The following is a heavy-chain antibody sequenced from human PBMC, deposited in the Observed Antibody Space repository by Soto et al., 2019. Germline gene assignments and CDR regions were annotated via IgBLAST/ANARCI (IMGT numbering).Heavy chain of an antibody. D-gene: IGHD3-10*01. CDR1: GFTFSSYG. CDR2: ISYDGSNK. J-gene: IGHJ6*02. CDR3: AKDMRRVPTMVRGVIQTGKPQYYYGMDV. V-gene: IGHV3-30*18. Sequence: PGGSLRLSCAASGFTFSSYGMHWVRQAPGKGLEWVAVISYDGSNKYYADSVKGRFTISRDNSKNTLYLQMNSLRAEDTAVYYCAKDMRRVPTMVRGVIQTGKPQYYYGMDVWGQGTTVTVSS.